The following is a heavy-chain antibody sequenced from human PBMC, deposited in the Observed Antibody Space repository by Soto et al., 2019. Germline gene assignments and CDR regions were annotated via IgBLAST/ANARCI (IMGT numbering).Heavy chain of an antibody. CDR3: AHSRRYYDILTGSYTSLIDS. D-gene: IGHD3-9*01. CDR1: VFSLRTSGVG. V-gene: IGHV2-5*01. CDR2: IYWNDDK. Sequence: SGPTLVNPTQTLTMTCTFSVFSLRTSGVGVDWIRQPPGKALEWLALIYWNDDKHYSTSLNSRLTITKDASRNQVVLTMTDMDPVDTGTYYCAHSRRYYDILTGSYTSLIDSWGLGALVTVSS. J-gene: IGHJ4*02.